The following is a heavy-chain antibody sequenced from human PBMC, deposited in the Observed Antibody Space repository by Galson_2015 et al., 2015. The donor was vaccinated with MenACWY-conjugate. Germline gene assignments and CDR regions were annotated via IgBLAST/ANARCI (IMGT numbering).Heavy chain of an antibody. D-gene: IGHD1-1*01. CDR1: GGSISVGYY. J-gene: IGHJ4*02. CDR3: AGSRIASPGTVDY. Sequence: ATLSLPCAVSGGSISVGYYWSWIRQPPGKRPEWIGYIFDSGSTNYNPSLKSRVTISVDTSNNQFSLRLTSVTAADTAMYYCAGSRIASPGTVDYWGQGTLVTVSS. CDR2: IFDSGST. V-gene: IGHV4-59*08.